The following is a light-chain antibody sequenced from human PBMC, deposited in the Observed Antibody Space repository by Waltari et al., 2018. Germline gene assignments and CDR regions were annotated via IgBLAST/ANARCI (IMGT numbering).Light chain of an antibody. CDR3: QQYYTTPWT. V-gene: IGKV4-1*01. J-gene: IGKJ1*01. Sequence: VMTQSPATLSVSPGERVTINCKSSQSVLYSSNNKNSLAWYQQKSGQSPKLLIYWASTRESGVADRFSGSGSGTDFTLTISSLQAEDVAVYYCQQYYTTPWTFGQGTKVEIK. CDR1: QSVLYSSNNKNS. CDR2: WAS.